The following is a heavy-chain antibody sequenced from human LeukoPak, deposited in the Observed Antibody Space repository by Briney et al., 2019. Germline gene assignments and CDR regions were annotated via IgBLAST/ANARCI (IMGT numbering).Heavy chain of an antibody. CDR3: GRGGIAAAASGIDY. V-gene: IGHV4-30-2*01. CDR2: IYQSGST. D-gene: IGHD6-13*01. Sequence: PSETLSLTCTVSGGSISSSSYSWSWIRQPPGKGLEWIGYIYQSGSTYYNPSLKSRVTISVDRSKNQFSLKLSSVTAADTAVYYCGRGGIAAAASGIDYWGQGTLVTVSS. J-gene: IGHJ4*02. CDR1: GGSISSSSYS.